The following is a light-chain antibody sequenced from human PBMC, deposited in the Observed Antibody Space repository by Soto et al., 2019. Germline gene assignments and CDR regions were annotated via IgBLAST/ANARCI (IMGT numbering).Light chain of an antibody. V-gene: IGKV3-11*01. CDR3: RQRYNWPLT. J-gene: IGKJ4*01. CDR1: QSIGNS. CDR2: DAF. Sequence: TVLTQSPATLSLSPGERATLSCKASQSIGNSLGWFQQKPGQAPRLLSDDAFNRATGLPARFTGSGSGSDFTLTISSLEPEDFGVYYCRQRYNWPLTCGGGTKVEIK.